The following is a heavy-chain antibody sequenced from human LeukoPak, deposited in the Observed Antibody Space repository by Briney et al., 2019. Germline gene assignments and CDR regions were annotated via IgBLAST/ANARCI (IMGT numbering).Heavy chain of an antibody. J-gene: IGHJ6*03. CDR1: GYTFTSYD. V-gene: IGHV1-8*01. CDR2: MNPNSGNT. CDR3: ARDNGGTPMAYYYYYYMDV. D-gene: IGHD5-18*01. Sequence: GASVKVSCKASGYTFTSYDINWVRQATGQGLEWMGWMNPNSGNTGYAQKFQGRVTMTRNTSISTAYMELSSLRSEDTAVYYCARDNGGTPMAYYYYYYMDVWGKGTTVTISS.